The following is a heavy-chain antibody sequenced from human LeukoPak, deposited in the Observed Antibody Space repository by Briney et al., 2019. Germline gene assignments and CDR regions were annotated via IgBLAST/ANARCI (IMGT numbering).Heavy chain of an antibody. CDR1: GFTFSSYG. D-gene: IGHD6-19*01. CDR3: AKGRLVVDPLYFDY. CDR2: IRYDGSNK. V-gene: IGHV3-30*02. J-gene: IGHJ4*02. Sequence: GGSLRLSCAASGFTFSSYGMHWVRQAPGKGLEWVAFIRYDGSNKYYADSVKGRFTISRDNSKNTLYLQMNSLRAEDTAVYYCAKGRLVVDPLYFDYWGQGTLVTVSS.